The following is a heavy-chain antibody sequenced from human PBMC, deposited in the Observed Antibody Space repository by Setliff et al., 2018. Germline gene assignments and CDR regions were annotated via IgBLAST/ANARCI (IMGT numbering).Heavy chain of an antibody. CDR2: ILYDGSNK. Sequence: GGSLRLSCAASGFTFSSYAMHWVRQAPGKGLQWVAVILYDGSNKYYADSVKGRFTISRDNSKNTLYLQMNSLRTEDTAVYYCARDGAGSGSYGVPEYWGQGTLVTVSS. CDR1: GFTFSSYA. CDR3: ARDGAGSGSYGVPEY. J-gene: IGHJ4*02. D-gene: IGHD1-26*01. V-gene: IGHV3-30*01.